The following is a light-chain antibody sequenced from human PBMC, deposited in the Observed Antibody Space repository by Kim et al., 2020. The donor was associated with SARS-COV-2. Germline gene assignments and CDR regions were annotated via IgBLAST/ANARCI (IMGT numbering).Light chain of an antibody. CDR2: GAS. V-gene: IGKV3-20*01. CDR3: QQYHSSPLT. CDR1: QSVSSSW. J-gene: IGKJ4*01. Sequence: EIVLTQSPGTLSLSPGERATLSCRASQSVSSSWLAWYQHKPGQAPRLLIYGASSRATGIPDRFSGSGSGTDFTLTISRLEPEDFAVYYCQQYHSSPLTFGGGTKLEI.